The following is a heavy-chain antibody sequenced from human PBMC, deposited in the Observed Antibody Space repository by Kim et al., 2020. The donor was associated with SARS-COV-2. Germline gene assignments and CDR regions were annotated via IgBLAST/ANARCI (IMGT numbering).Heavy chain of an antibody. CDR1: GFTFDDYA. D-gene: IGHD3-22*01. J-gene: IGHJ6*02. CDR2: ISWDGGST. Sequence: GGSLRLSCAASGFTFDDYAMHWVRQAPGKGLEWVSLISWDGGSTYYADSVKGRFTISRDNSKNSLYLQMISLRAEDTALYYCAKAGYDSSGSLKDYYYYGMDVWGQGTTVTVSS. V-gene: IGHV3-43D*03. CDR3: AKAGYDSSGSLKDYYYYGMDV.